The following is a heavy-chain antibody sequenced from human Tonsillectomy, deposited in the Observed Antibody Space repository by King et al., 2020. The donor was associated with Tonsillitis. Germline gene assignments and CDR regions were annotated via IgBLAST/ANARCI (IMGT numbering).Heavy chain of an antibody. D-gene: IGHD3-22*01. J-gene: IGHJ4*02. Sequence: QLVQSGAEVKKPGASVKVSCKASGYTFTNYGISWVRQAPGQGLEWMGWISAYNGNTNSKYAQRLQGRVTMTTDTSTSTAYMELRSLRSDDTAVYYCARARSYDNTEYWGQGTLVTVSS. CDR1: GYTFTNYG. CDR2: ISAYNGNT. V-gene: IGHV1-18*01. CDR3: ARARSYDNTEY.